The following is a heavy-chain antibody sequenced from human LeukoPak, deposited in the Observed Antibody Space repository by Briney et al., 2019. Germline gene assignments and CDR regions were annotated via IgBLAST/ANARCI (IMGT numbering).Heavy chain of an antibody. CDR3: AKAPLGSLGPGFDY. CDR1: GFTFSDYY. D-gene: IGHD3-10*01. V-gene: IGHV3-11*04. J-gene: IGHJ4*02. CDR2: ITNSASTI. Sequence: GGSLRLSCAASGFTFSDYYMSWIRQAPGKGLEWVSYITNSASTIYYADSVKGRFTISRDNAKNSLYLQMNSLRAEDTAVYYCAKAPLGSLGPGFDYWGQGTLVTVSS.